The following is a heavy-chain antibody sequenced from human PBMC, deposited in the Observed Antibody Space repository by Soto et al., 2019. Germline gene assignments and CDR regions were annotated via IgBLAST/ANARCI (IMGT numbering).Heavy chain of an antibody. Sequence: GSLRLSCAASGFTFSSYWMSWVRQAPGKGLEWVANIKQDGSEKYYVDSVKGRFTISRDNAKNSLYLQMNSLRAEDTAVYYCARGTVVVIAIGAFDIWGQGTMVTVSS. CDR2: IKQDGSEK. CDR1: GFTFSSYW. D-gene: IGHD2-21*01. CDR3: ARGTVVVIAIGAFDI. J-gene: IGHJ3*02. V-gene: IGHV3-7*01.